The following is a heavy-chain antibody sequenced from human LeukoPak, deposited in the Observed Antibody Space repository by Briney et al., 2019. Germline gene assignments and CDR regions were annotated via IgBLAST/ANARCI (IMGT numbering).Heavy chain of an antibody. CDR3: ARDHPGGYTYDYEGY. J-gene: IGHJ4*02. V-gene: IGHV3-74*01. Sequence: PGGSLRLSCAASGFTFSTYWTHCFRDGLGEGLVCVSRIDRDGSGTSYADSVKGRFTITRDNAKNTLYLQMNSLRAEDTAVYYCARDHPGGYTYDYEGYWGQGTLVTVSS. CDR1: GFTFSTYW. CDR2: IDRDGSGT. D-gene: IGHD5-18*01.